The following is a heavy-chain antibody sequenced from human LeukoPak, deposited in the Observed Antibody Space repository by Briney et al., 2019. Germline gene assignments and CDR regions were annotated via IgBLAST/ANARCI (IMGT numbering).Heavy chain of an antibody. J-gene: IGHJ3*01. CDR2: ISHEGSNT. CDR3: ARDWDPLPTAIGSAAFDL. Sequence: GGSLRLSCAASGFIFSNFAMHWVRQAPGKGLEWLAVISHEGSNTNYADSVKGRFTVSRDNSKNTLFLQMNTLKFQDTSLYYCARDWDPLPTAIGSAAFDLWGQGTLVTVSS. V-gene: IGHV3-30-3*01. CDR1: GFIFSNFA. D-gene: IGHD2-21*02.